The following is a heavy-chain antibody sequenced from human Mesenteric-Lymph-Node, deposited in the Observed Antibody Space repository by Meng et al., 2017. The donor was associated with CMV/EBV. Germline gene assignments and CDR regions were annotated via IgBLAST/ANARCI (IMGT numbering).Heavy chain of an antibody. V-gene: IGHV3-13*03. CDR1: GFTFSIYD. CDR2: IGTAGDT. J-gene: IGHJ6*02. Sequence: GESLKISCAACGFTFSIYDMHWVRQPTGKGLEWVSTIGTAGDTHYPGSVKGQFTISRENAKNSLYLQMNSLRAGDTAVYYCASLVVVPADYYDYSMDVWGQGTTVTVSS. CDR3: ASLVVVPADYYDYSMDV. D-gene: IGHD2-2*01.